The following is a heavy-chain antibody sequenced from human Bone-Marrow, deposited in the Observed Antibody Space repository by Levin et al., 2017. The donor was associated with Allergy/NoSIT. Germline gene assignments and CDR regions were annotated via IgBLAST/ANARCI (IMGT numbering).Heavy chain of an antibody. CDR1: GGSIDSGGFS. CDR3: ARGGGDHFRYDSGGLDY. CDR2: IYRDGST. Sequence: SETLSLTCAVSGGSIDSGGFSWSWIRQPPGKGLEWIGFIYRDGSTYYNPSLKSRVTLSVDRSKNQFALILSSVTAADTAVYFCARGGGDHFRYDSGGLDYWGQGTVVTVSS. J-gene: IGHJ4*02. V-gene: IGHV4-30-2*01. D-gene: IGHD3-22*01.